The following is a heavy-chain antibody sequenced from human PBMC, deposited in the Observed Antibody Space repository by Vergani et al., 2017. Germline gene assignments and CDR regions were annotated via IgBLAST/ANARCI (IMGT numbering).Heavy chain of an antibody. CDR2: ISCDGGTT. Sequence: EVQLVQPGGVVVQPGGSLRLSCAASGFTFDDYAMHWARQAPGKGLEWVSLISCDGGTTYFAVPVRGRFTISRDNSKKSLYFQMNSLRAEDTAFNYCAKDSLAVADNGESHFDYWGQGTLVTVCS. V-gene: IGHV3-43D*03. CDR3: AKDSLAVADNGESHFDY. J-gene: IGHJ4*02. D-gene: IGHD6-19*01. CDR1: GFTFDDYA.